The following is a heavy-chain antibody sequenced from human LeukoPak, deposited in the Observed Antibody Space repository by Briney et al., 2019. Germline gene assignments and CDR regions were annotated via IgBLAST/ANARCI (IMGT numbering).Heavy chain of an antibody. CDR2: IKSKTDGGTT. Sequence: GGSLRLSCAASGFTFSNAWMSWVRQAPGKGLEWVGRIKSKTDGGTTDYAAPVKGRFTISRDDSKNTLYLQMNSLKTEDTAVYYCTTRNRRQLVRGFDYWGQGTLVTVSS. CDR3: TTRNRRQLVRGFDY. CDR1: GFTFSNAW. J-gene: IGHJ4*02. D-gene: IGHD6-6*01. V-gene: IGHV3-15*01.